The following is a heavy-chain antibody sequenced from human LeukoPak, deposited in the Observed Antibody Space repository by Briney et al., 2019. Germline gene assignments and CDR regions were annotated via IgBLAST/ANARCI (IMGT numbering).Heavy chain of an antibody. V-gene: IGHV3-53*01. Sequence: GGSLRLSXAASGFTVSSNYMSWVRQAPGKGLEWVSVIYSGGSTYYADSVKGRFTISRDNSKNTLYLQMNSLRAEDTAVYYCARLPRGGDYFDYWGQGTLVTVSS. CDR1: GFTVSSNY. CDR2: IYSGGST. CDR3: ARLPRGGDYFDY. D-gene: IGHD2-21*01. J-gene: IGHJ4*02.